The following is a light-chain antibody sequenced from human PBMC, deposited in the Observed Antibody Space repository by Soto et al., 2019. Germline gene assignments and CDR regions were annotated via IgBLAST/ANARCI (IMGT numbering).Light chain of an antibody. CDR2: DVS. J-gene: IGLJ1*01. CDR3: SSSTSSSTLYV. V-gene: IGLV2-14*01. CDR1: SSDVGGYNY. Sequence: QSALTQPASVSGSPGQSITISCTGTSSDVGGYNYDSWYQQHPGKAPKLMIYDVSNRPSGVSNRFSGSKSGNTASLTISGLQADDEADYYCSSSTSSSTLYVFGTGTKVTVL.